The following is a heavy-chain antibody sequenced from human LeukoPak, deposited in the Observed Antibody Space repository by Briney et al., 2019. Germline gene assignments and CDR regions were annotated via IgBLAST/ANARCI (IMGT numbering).Heavy chain of an antibody. D-gene: IGHD3-9*01. CDR2: ISGSGGST. Sequence: PGGSLRLSCAASGFTFSSYAMSWVRQAPGKGLEWVSAISGSGGSTYYADSVKGRFTISRDNSKNTLYLQMNSLRAEDTAVYYCANRPRGDILTSYGYWGQGTLVTVSS. V-gene: IGHV3-23*01. CDR1: GFTFSSYA. CDR3: ANRPRGDILTSYGY. J-gene: IGHJ4*02.